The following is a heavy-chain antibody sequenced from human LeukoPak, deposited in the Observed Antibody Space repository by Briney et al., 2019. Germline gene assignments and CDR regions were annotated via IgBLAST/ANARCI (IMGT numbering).Heavy chain of an antibody. CDR3: ARDLTTSSTAYLHH. Sequence: GGSLRLSCAASGFTFSSYAMSWVRQAPGKGLEWVSSLSSSGRYIYYADSVKGRFTISRDNGKNSLYLQMSSLRAEDTAVYYCARDLTTSSTAYLHHWGQGTLVTVSS. J-gene: IGHJ1*01. CDR1: GFTFSSYA. D-gene: IGHD6-6*01. CDR2: LSSSGRYI. V-gene: IGHV3-21*06.